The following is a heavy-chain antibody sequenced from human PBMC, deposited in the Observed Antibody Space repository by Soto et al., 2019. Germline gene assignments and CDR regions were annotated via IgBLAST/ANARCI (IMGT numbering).Heavy chain of an antibody. CDR2: INAGNGNT. CDR1: GYTFTSYA. CDR3: ARGYSNYSPPGY. Sequence: ASLKVSCKASGYTFTSYAMHWVRQAPGQRLEWMGWINAGNGNTKYSQKFQGRVTITRDTSASTAYMELSSLRSEDTAVYYCARGYSNYSPPGYWGQGTLVTVSS. V-gene: IGHV1-3*01. J-gene: IGHJ4*02. D-gene: IGHD4-4*01.